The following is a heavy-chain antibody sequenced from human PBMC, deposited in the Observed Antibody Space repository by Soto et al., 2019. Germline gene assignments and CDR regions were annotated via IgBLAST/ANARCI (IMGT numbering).Heavy chain of an antibody. CDR3: TTDLQAYCDGTTCYAGNYYYDDMDV. J-gene: IGHJ6*02. V-gene: IGHV3-15*01. D-gene: IGHD2-2*01. CDR1: GFSFRNAW. CDR2: IKSQGDGGTR. Sequence: GPLRLYCAASGFSFRNAWMSWVRQAPGKGLEWVGHIKSQGDGGTRDYAAPVKGRFTISRDDSKNTLFLQMNSLKNEDTAVYFCTTDLQAYCDGTTCYAGNYYYDDMDVWGQGTTVTVSS.